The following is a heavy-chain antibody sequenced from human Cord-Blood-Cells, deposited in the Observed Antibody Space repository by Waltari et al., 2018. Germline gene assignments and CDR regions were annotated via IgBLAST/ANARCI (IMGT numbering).Heavy chain of an antibody. D-gene: IGHD4-4*01. CDR1: GFTFISYS. CDR3: VGATVTGDY. CDR2: ISSSSSTI. J-gene: IGHJ4*02. V-gene: IGHV3-48*02. Sequence: EVQLAESGAGLVQPGGSLRLSCAASGFTFISYSMTWVRQAPGKGLEWVSYISSSSSTIYYADSVKGRFTISRDNAKNSLYLQMNSLRDEDTAVYYCVGATVTGDYWGQGTLVTVSS.